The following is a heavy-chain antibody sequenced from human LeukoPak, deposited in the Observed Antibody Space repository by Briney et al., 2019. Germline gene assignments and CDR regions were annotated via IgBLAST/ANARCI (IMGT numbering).Heavy chain of an antibody. Sequence: GGSLRLSCAASGFTFISYSMNWVRQAPGKGLEWVSSISSSSSYIYYADSVKGRFTISRDNSKDTLYLQMKSLRAEDTAVYYCAKVVRCSGGSCYWGQGTLVTVSS. V-gene: IGHV3-21*04. CDR1: GFTFISYS. CDR2: ISSSSSYI. D-gene: IGHD2-15*01. CDR3: AKVVRCSGGSCY. J-gene: IGHJ4*02.